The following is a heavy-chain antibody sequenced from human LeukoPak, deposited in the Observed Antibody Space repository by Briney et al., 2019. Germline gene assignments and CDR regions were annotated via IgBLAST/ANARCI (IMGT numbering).Heavy chain of an antibody. J-gene: IGHJ4*02. Sequence: ASETLSLTCTVSGGSISSGSYYWGWIRQPPGKGLERIGRIYYSGSTHYNPSLKSRVTISVDTSKNEFSLKLRSVTAADTAVYYCARNNTLMMYPRGGEDKGFDYWGQGTLVTVSS. CDR3: ARNNTLMMYPRGGEDKGFDY. D-gene: IGHD2-8*01. V-gene: IGHV4-39*01. CDR2: IYYSGST. CDR1: GGSISSGSYY.